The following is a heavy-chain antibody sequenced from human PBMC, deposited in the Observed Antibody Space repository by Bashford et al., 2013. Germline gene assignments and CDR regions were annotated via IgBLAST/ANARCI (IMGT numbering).Heavy chain of an antibody. D-gene: IGHD6-19*01. CDR1: SGSISSYY. V-gene: IGHV4-59*01. Sequence: SETLSLTCTVSSGSISSYYWSWIRQPPGKGLEWIGYIYYSGRTNYNPSLKSRVTISVDTSKNQFSLKLSSVTAADTAVYYCAREGSDDAVDYWGQGTLVTVSS. CDR2: IYYSGRT. J-gene: IGHJ4*02. CDR3: AREGSDDAVDY.